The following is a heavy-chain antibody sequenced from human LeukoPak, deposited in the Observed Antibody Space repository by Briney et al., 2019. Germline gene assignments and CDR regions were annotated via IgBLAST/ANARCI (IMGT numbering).Heavy chain of an antibody. CDR3: AGLVGRYSSGLYYYYFDY. CDR1: GDSINSLDL. J-gene: IGHJ4*02. CDR2: MYLSGTT. Sequence: SGALSLTCTVSGDSINSLDLWSWVRQPPGKGLEWIGEMYLSGTTHSNPSVKSRVTISIDKSKNQFFLNLSSVTAADTAVYYCAGLVGRYSSGLYYYYFDYWGQGTLVTVSS. D-gene: IGHD3-22*01. V-gene: IGHV4-4*02.